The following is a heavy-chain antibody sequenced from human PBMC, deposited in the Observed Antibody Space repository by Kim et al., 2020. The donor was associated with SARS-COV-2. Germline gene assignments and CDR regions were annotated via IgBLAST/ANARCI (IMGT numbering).Heavy chain of an antibody. CDR3: ARGKVRGTRIHYYYGMDV. CDR1: GGSFSGHY. D-gene: IGHD3-10*01. Sequence: SETLSLTCGVYGGSFSGHYGSWIRQPPGKGLEWIGEINHSGSTNYNPSLKSRVTISVDTSKNQFSLKLSSVTAADTAVYYCARGKVRGTRIHYYYGMDVWGQGTTVTVSS. V-gene: IGHV4-34*01. J-gene: IGHJ6*02. CDR2: INHSGST.